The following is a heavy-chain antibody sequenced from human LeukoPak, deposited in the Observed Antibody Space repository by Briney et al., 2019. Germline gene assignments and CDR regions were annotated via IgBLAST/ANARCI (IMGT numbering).Heavy chain of an antibody. Sequence: SETLSLTCTVSGGSISSYYWSWIRQPPGKGLEWIGNIYYSGSTNYNPSLKSRVTISVDRSKNHFSLKLSSVTAADTAVYYCARLLYGDYVVDYWGQGTLVTVYS. D-gene: IGHD4-17*01. CDR3: ARLLYGDYVVDY. V-gene: IGHV4-59*08. CDR2: IYYSGST. J-gene: IGHJ4*02. CDR1: GGSISSYY.